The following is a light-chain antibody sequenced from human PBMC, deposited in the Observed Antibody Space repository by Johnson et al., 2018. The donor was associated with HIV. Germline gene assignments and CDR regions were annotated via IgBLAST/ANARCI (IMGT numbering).Light chain of an antibody. V-gene: IGLV1-51*02. CDR2: EKN. CDR3: GTWDSSLSAHYV. CDR1: SSNIGNNY. J-gene: IGLJ1*01. Sequence: QSVLTQPPSVSAAPGQKVTISCSGSSSNIGNNYVSWYQQLPGTAPKLLIYEKNKRPSGIPDRFSASKSGTSATLGITGLPTGDEADYYCGTWDSSLSAHYVFGSGTKVTVL.